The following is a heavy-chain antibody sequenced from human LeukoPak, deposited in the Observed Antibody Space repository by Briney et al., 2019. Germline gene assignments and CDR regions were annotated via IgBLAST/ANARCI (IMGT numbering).Heavy chain of an antibody. CDR3: AKWSGDYPSYYLDY. D-gene: IGHD4-17*01. CDR2: IRSDGSSK. V-gene: IGHV3-30*02. Sequence: PGGSLRLSCAASGFTFSSFGLHWVRQAPGKGLEWVALIRSDGSSKNYADSVKGRFTISRDTSKNTVHLQMNNPRAEDTAVYYCAKWSGDYPSYYLDYWGQGTLVTVSS. J-gene: IGHJ4*02. CDR1: GFTFSSFG.